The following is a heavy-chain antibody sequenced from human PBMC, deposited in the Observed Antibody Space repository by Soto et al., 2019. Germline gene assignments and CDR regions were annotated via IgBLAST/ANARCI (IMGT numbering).Heavy chain of an antibody. CDR1: GGSFSGYY. CDR2: INHSGST. V-gene: IGHV4-34*01. J-gene: IGHJ6*02. Sequence: SETLSLTCAVYGGSFSGYYWSWIRQPPGKGLEWIGEINHSGSTNYNPSLKSRVTISVGTSKNQFSLKLSSVTAADTAVYYCARATFYDSSGYDYYYYGMDVWGQGTTVTVSS. D-gene: IGHD3-22*01. CDR3: ARATFYDSSGYDYYYYGMDV.